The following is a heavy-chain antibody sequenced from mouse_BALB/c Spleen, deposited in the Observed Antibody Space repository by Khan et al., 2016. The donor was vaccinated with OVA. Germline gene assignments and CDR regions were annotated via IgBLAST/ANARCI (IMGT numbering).Heavy chain of an antibody. CDR3: SRGTIGRFAY. CDR1: GYSITSDYA. CDR2: ISYSGST. V-gene: IGHV3-2*02. Sequence: EVKLEESGPGLVKPSQSLSLTCTVTGYSITSDYAWNWIRQFSGNKLEWMGFISYSGSTSYNPSLKSRISITRDTSKNQFFLQRNSVTTEDTATYYCSRGTIGRFAYWGQETLVTVSA. D-gene: IGHD3-3*01. J-gene: IGHJ3*01.